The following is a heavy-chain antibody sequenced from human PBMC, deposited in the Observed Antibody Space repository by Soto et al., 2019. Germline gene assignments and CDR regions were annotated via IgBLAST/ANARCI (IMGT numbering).Heavy chain of an antibody. CDR1: GSTFTSYG. V-gene: IGHV1-18*01. D-gene: IGHD3-16*02. CDR2: ISAYNGNT. J-gene: IGHJ3*02. Sequence: ASVTVSCQASGSTFTSYGSSWVRQAPGQGLEWMGWISAYNGNTNYAQKLQGRVTMTTDTSTSTAHMELRSLRSDDTAAYYCARGVHYDYIWGSYRLYAFDIWGQGTMVTVSS. CDR3: ARGVHYDYIWGSYRLYAFDI.